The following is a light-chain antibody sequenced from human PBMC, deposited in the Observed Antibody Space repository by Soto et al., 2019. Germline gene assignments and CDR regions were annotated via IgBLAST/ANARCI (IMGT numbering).Light chain of an antibody. CDR1: ETVSTN. V-gene: IGKV3-15*01. CDR2: GSS. CDR3: QQYSNWPPAIT. J-gene: IGKJ5*01. Sequence: EIVLTPSPQPLSVSPGERATLSCSAAETVSTNLAWFQRKAGQPPRLLIYGSSTRATGVPDRFSGSGSGTEFALIISSLQSEDVAVYYCQQYSNWPPAITFGQGTRLE.